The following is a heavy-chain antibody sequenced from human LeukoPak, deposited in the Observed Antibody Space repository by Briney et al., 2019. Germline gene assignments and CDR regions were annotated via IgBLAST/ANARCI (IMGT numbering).Heavy chain of an antibody. V-gene: IGHV4-61*02. D-gene: IGHD6-19*01. CDR1: GGSISSGSYY. J-gene: IGHJ4*02. Sequence: SETLSLTCTVSGGSISSGSYYWSWIRQPAGKGLEWIGRIYTSGSTNYNPSLKSRVTISVDTSKNQFSLKLSSVTAADTAIYYCARLRSGGQVAGVYFDSWGQGTLVTVSS. CDR2: IYTSGST. CDR3: ARLRSGGQVAGVYFDS.